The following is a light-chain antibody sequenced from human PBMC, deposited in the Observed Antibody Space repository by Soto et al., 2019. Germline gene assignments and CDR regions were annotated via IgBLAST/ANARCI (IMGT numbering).Light chain of an antibody. CDR1: QSVCSRC. CDR2: GAS. Sequence: ETVLTQSPGTLSLSPGERVTLSCRASQSVCSRCLAWYQQKPGQSPGLLIYGASSRATGIPDRFSGSGSGTDFTLTISRLEPEDFAVYYCQHYGTTPWTFDQGTKVGIK. V-gene: IGKV3-20*01. J-gene: IGKJ1*01. CDR3: QHYGTTPWT.